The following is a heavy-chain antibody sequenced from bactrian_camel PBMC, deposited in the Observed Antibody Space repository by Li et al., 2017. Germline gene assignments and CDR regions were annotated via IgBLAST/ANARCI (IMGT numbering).Heavy chain of an antibody. J-gene: IGHJ4*01. D-gene: IGHD3*01. V-gene: IGHV3S66*01. CDR1: GFTFADSG. Sequence: DVQLVESGEGSVQAGDTLRLSCTASGFTFADSGMAWYRQRPGQRERQLVSSIGTDGVTAYADFVKGRFTISQRKGRSTLFLQMDSLETDDTGVYYCAVDCPDPYGLLDYRPIYGRGTQVTVS. CDR2: IGTDGVT.